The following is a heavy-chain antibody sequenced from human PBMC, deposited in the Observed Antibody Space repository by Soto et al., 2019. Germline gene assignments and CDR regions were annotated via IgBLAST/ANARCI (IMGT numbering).Heavy chain of an antibody. Sequence: EVQLVESEGGLVQPGGSLRLSCAASGFSLSDYWMHWVRQAPGEGLVWLSRITRDGSSTNYADSVKGRFTISRDNAKNTLYLQVNSLRGEDTAVYYCARGANGYYYFDYWGQGTLVTVSS. V-gene: IGHV3-74*01. CDR2: ITRDGSST. CDR1: GFSLSDYW. J-gene: IGHJ4*02. CDR3: ARGANGYYYFDY. D-gene: IGHD5-18*01.